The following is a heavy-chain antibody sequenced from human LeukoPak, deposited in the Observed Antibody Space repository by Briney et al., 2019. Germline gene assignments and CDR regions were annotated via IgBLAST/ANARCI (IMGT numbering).Heavy chain of an antibody. J-gene: IGHJ3*02. V-gene: IGHV4-59*08. D-gene: IGHD7-27*01. CDR1: GGSISSYY. CDR2: IYYSGST. Sequence: PSETLSLTCTVSGGSISSYYWSWIRQPPGKGLEWIGYIYYSGSTNYNPSLKSRVTISVDTSKNQFSLKLSSVTAADTAVYYCARPGETPDAFDIWGQGTMVTVSS. CDR3: ARPGETPDAFDI.